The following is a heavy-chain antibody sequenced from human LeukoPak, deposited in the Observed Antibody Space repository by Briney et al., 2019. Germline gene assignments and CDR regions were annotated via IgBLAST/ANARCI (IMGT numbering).Heavy chain of an antibody. Sequence: SETLSLTCTVSGGSISSYYWSWIRQPPGKGLEWIGYIYYSGSTNYNPSLKSRVTISVDTSKKQFFLKLNSVTAADTAVYYCARALITPNAFDIWGQGTMVTVSS. CDR2: IYYSGST. CDR3: ARALITPNAFDI. J-gene: IGHJ3*02. CDR1: GGSISSYY. D-gene: IGHD1-14*01. V-gene: IGHV4-59*12.